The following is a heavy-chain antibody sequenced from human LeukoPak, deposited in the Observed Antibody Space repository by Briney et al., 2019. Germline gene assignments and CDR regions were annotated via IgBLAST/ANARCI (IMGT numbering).Heavy chain of an antibody. Sequence: SETLSLTCTVSGGSISSYYWSWIRQPPGKGLEWMGYIYYSGSTNYNPSLKSRVTISVDTSKNQFSLKLSSVTAADTAVYYCARVAAAGATFDPWGQGTLVTVSS. J-gene: IGHJ5*02. CDR1: GGSISSYY. V-gene: IGHV4-59*01. CDR2: IYYSGST. D-gene: IGHD1-26*01. CDR3: ARVAAAGATFDP.